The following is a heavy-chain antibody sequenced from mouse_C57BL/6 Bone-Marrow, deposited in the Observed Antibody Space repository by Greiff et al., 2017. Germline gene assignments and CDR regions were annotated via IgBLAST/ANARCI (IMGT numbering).Heavy chain of an antibody. CDR3: AREDDGYYSAWFAY. CDR1: GYTFTSYW. Sequence: QVQLQQPGAELVMPGASVKLSCKASGYTFTSYWMHWVKQRPGQGLVWIGEIDPSDSYTNYNQKFKGKSTLTVDKSSSTAYMQLSSLTSEDSAVYYCAREDDGYYSAWFAYWGQGTLVTVSA. D-gene: IGHD2-3*01. J-gene: IGHJ3*01. CDR2: IDPSDSYT. V-gene: IGHV1-69*01.